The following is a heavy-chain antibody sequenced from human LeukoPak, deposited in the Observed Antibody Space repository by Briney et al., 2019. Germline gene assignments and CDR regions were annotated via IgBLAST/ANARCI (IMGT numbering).Heavy chain of an antibody. J-gene: IGHJ6*02. D-gene: IGHD5-18*01. CDR3: ARAGYSYGYYYGMDV. CDR1: GFTFSSYS. V-gene: IGHV3-48*04. CDR2: ISSSSSTI. Sequence: GGSLRLSCAASGFTFSSYSMNWVRQAPGKGLEWVSYISSSSSTIYYADSVKGRFTISRDNAKNSLYLQMNSLRAEDTAVYYCARAGYSYGYYYGMDVWGQGTTVTVSS.